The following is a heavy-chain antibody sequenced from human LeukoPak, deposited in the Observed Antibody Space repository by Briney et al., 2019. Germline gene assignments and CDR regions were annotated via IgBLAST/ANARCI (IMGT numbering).Heavy chain of an antibody. V-gene: IGHV1-2*06. J-gene: IGHJ6*02. CDR2: INPNSGGT. CDR3: ARVEEAYYYYGMDV. CDR1: GYTFTGYY. Sequence: ASVKVSCKASGYTFTGYYMHWVRQAPGQGLEWMGRINPNSGGTNYAQKFQGRVTMTRDTSISTAYMELSRLRSDDTAVYCCARVEEAYYYYGMDVWGQGTTVTVSS.